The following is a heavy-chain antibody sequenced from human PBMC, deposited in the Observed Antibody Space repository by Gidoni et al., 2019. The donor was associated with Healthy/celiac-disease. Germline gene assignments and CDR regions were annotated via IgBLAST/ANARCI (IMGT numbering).Heavy chain of an antibody. CDR1: GFTFSSYA. Sequence: QVQLVESGGGVVQPGRSLRLSCEASGFTFSSYAMHWVRQAPGKGLECVAVISYDGSNKYYADSVKGRFTISRDDSKNPLYLQMNSLRAEDTAVYYCASGLEEDYYFDYWGQGTLVTVSS. D-gene: IGHD3-16*01. V-gene: IGHV3-30*01. CDR3: ASGLEEDYYFDY. J-gene: IGHJ4*02. CDR2: ISYDGSNK.